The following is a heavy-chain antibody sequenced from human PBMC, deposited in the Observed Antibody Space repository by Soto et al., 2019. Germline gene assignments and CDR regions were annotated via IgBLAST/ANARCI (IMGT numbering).Heavy chain of an antibody. CDR1: SGSISSYY. J-gene: IGHJ4*01. Sequence: SETLSLTCTVSSGSISSYYWSWIRQPPGKGLEWIGYIHYTGNTNSNPSLKGRVTLSIDPSWNQFSLKLRSVTAADTAVYYCARAHVMVVAGSTFDYWGHGTLVTVSS. CDR2: IHYTGNT. D-gene: IGHD6-19*01. CDR3: ARAHVMVVAGSTFDY. V-gene: IGHV4-59*01.